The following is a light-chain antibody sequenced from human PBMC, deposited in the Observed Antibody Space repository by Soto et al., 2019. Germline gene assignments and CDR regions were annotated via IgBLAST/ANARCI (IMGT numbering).Light chain of an antibody. CDR3: QQRVDWLT. J-gene: IGKJ4*01. CDR1: QSVSIY. CDR2: DAS. Sequence: EIVLTQSPATLSLSPGERATLSCRASQSVSIYLAWYQQKPGQPPRLLIYDASNRPTGIPDRFSGSGSGTDFTLTISSLAPEDSAVYYCQQRVDWLTFGGGTKVEVK. V-gene: IGKV3-11*01.